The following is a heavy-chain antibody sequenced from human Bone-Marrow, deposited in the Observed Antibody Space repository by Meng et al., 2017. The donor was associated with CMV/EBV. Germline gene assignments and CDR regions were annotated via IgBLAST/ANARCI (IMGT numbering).Heavy chain of an antibody. CDR1: GFTFSSYG. J-gene: IGHJ4*02. CDR2: IRYDGSNK. V-gene: IGHV3-30*02. D-gene: IGHD3-3*01. Sequence: GESLKISCAASGFTFSSYGMHWVRQAPGKGLEWVAFIRYDGSNKYYADSVKGRFTISRDNSKNSLYLQMNSLTAEDTAVYFCARMGLLEWLLPYYLDYWGQGTLVTVSS. CDR3: ARMGLLEWLLPYYLDY.